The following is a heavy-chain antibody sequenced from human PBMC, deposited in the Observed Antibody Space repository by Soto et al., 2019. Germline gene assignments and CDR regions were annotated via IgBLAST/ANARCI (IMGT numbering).Heavy chain of an antibody. V-gene: IGHV4-30-4*01. CDR1: GGSISSGDYY. Sequence: SGTLSLTCTVSGGSISSGDYYWSWIRQPPGKGLEWIGYIYYSGSTYYNPSLKSRVTISVDTSKNQFSLKLSSVTAADTAVYYCARDVSRWWFDSSGPTIPSRLNWFDPWGQGTLVTVSS. D-gene: IGHD3-22*01. J-gene: IGHJ5*02. CDR2: IYYSGST. CDR3: ARDVSRWWFDSSGPTIPSRLNWFDP.